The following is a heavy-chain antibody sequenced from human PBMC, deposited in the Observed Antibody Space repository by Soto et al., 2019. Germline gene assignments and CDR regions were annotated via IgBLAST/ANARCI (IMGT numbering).Heavy chain of an antibody. CDR3: GCSTRDYYYGMDV. Sequence: PSETLSLTCTVSGGSIGSGGYYWSWIRQHPGKGLEWIGYIYYSGSTYYNPSLKSRVTISVDTSKNQFSLKLSSVTAADTAVYYCGCSTRDYYYGMDVWGQGTTVTVSS. V-gene: IGHV4-31*03. CDR2: IYYSGST. J-gene: IGHJ6*02. CDR1: GGSIGSGGYY. D-gene: IGHD2-21*01.